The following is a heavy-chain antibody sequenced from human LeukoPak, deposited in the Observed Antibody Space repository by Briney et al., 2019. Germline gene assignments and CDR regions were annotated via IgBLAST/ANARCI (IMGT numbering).Heavy chain of an antibody. V-gene: IGHV4-30-4*08. D-gene: IGHD6-6*01. CDR3: ARTGGSSSRYNWFDP. Sequence: SETLSLTCTVSGGSISSGDYYWSWIRQPPGKGLEWIGYIYYSGSTYYNPSLKSRVTISVDTSKNQFSLKLSSVTAAGTAVYYCARTGGSSSRYNWFDPWGQGTLVTVSS. CDR1: GGSISSGDYY. J-gene: IGHJ5*02. CDR2: IYYSGST.